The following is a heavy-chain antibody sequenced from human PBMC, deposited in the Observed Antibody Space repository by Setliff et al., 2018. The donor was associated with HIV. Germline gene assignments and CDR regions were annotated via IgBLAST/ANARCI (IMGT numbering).Heavy chain of an antibody. CDR1: GFVFSDHS. CDR2: ISATGTTV. J-gene: IGHJ6*02. Sequence: GGSLRLSCVGSGFVFSDHSLHWVRQAPGEGLEWLSYISATGTTVSYADSVGGRFIISRDSVRNVLYLQMKSLRVEDTGVYYCARDNLYYNLYDGSPVYGMDVWGQGTTVTVSS. V-gene: IGHV3-48*01. CDR3: ARDNLYYNLYDGSPVYGMDV. D-gene: IGHD3-3*01.